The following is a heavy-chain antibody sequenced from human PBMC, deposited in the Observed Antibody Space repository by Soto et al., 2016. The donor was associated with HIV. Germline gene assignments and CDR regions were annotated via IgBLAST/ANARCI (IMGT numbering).Heavy chain of an antibody. CDR1: GYSFTGYF. D-gene: IGHD4-4*01. CDR2: INPNNDDT. Sequence: QVQLVQSGAEVKKPGASMKVSCKTSGYSFTGYFLHWVRQAPGRGLEWMGSINPNNDDTNYAHNFQGRVTMTRDTSINTAYMELSGLTSDDTAVYYCAREKTTGEFFDYWGQGSLVTVSS. J-gene: IGHJ4*02. V-gene: IGHV1-2*02. CDR3: AREKTTGEFFDY.